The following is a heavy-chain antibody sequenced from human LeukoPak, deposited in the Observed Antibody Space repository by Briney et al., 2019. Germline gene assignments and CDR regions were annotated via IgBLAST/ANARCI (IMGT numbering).Heavy chain of an antibody. V-gene: IGHV1-18*01. Sequence: ASVKVSCKASGYTFTSYGISWVRQAPGQGLEWMGWISAYNGNTNYAQKLQGRVTMTTDTSTSTAYIELRSLRSDDTAVYYCARVSVGATTVHPDYWGQGTLVTVSS. CDR3: ARVSVGATTVHPDY. CDR1: GYTFTSYG. CDR2: ISAYNGNT. D-gene: IGHD1-26*01. J-gene: IGHJ4*02.